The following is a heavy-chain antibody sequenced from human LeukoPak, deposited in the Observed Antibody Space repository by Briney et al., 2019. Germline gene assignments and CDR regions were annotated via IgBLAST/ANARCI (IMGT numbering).Heavy chain of an antibody. D-gene: IGHD1-26*01. Sequence: SETLSLTCTVSGGSISSGGYYWSWIRQHPGKGLEWIGYIYYSGSTYYNPSLKSRVTISVDTSKNQFSLKLSSVTAADTAVYYCARSRGSGSYDDNYGMDVWDQGATVTVSS. V-gene: IGHV4-31*03. CDR3: ARSRGSGSYDDNYGMDV. CDR2: IYYSGST. J-gene: IGHJ6*02. CDR1: GGSISSGGYY.